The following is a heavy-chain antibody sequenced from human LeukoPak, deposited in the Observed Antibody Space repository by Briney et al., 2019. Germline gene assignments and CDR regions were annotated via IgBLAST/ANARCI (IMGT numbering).Heavy chain of an antibody. J-gene: IGHJ4*02. CDR2: IIPIFGTA. D-gene: IGHD2-15*01. V-gene: IGHV1-69*13. Sequence: SVKVSCKASGGTFSSYAISWVRQAPGQGLEWMGGIIPIFGTANYAQKFQGRVTITADESTSTAYMELSSLRSEDTAVYYCARKVADTGYFDYWGQGTLVTVSS. CDR1: GGTFSSYA. CDR3: ARKVADTGYFDY.